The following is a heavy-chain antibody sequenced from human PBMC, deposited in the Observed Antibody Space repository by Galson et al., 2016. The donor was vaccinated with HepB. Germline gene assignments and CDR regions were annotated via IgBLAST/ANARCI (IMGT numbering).Heavy chain of an antibody. CDR1: GYTFTGYY. Sequence: SVKVSCKASGYTFTGYYMHWVRQAPGQGLEWMGRINPNSGGTHYAQKFQGRVTMTRDTSISTAYMDLSRLRSDDTVVYYCARDTNYGDHAFDYWGQGTLVTVSS. D-gene: IGHD4-17*01. J-gene: IGHJ4*02. CDR2: INPNSGGT. V-gene: IGHV1-2*05. CDR3: ARDTNYGDHAFDY.